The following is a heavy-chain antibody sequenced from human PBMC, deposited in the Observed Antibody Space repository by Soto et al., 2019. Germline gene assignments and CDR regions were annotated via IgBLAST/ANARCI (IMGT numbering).Heavy chain of an antibody. Sequence: QVQLVESGGGVVQPGRSLRLSCAASGFTFSSYGMHWVRQAPGKGLEWVAVIWYDGSNKYYADSVKGRFTISRDNSKNTRDLQMNSLRAEDTAGYYCAREGGWYCDLWGRGTLVTVSS. CDR2: IWYDGSNK. CDR3: AREGGWYCDL. J-gene: IGHJ2*01. V-gene: IGHV3-33*01. D-gene: IGHD3-16*01. CDR1: GFTFSSYG.